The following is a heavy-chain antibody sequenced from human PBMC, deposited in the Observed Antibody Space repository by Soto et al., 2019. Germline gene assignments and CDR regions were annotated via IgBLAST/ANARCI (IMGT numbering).Heavy chain of an antibody. Sequence: QVQLVQSGAEVKKPGASVKVSCKASGYSFSVYNIHWVRQAPGQGLEWMGWNNPNSGGTNSAQKFQGRVTMTRDMSISTAYMELSRLRSDDTAVYYCATEGDYYWGQGTLVTVSS. CDR3: ATEGDYY. CDR1: GYSFSVYN. D-gene: IGHD3-16*01. J-gene: IGHJ4*02. CDR2: NNPNSGGT. V-gene: IGHV1-2*02.